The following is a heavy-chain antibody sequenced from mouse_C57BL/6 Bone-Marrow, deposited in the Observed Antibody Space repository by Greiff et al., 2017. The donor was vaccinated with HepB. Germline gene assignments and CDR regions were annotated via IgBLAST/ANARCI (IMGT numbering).Heavy chain of an antibody. J-gene: IGHJ2*01. CDR1: GFTFTDYY. V-gene: IGHV7-3*01. D-gene: IGHD1-1*01. CDR3: ARYAYGSLDY. Sequence: EVQGVESGGGLVQPGGSLSLSCAASGFTFTDYYMSWVRQPPGKALEWLGFIRNKANGYTTEYSASVKGRFAISRDNSQSILYLQMNALRAEDSATYYCARYAYGSLDYWGQGTTLTVSS. CDR2: IRNKANGYTT.